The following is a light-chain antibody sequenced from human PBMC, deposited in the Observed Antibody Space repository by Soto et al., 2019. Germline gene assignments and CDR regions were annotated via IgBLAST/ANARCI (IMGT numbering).Light chain of an antibody. Sequence: DIQMTQSPSSLSASVGDRVTITCRASQGIGNYLAWYQQKPGKVPKVLIYAASTLQSGVPSRFSGSGSGTDCTLTISSLQAEDFAAYYCQKCNSGPLTFGGGTKVEI. CDR3: QKCNSGPLT. CDR1: QGIGNY. J-gene: IGKJ4*01. CDR2: AAS. V-gene: IGKV1-27*01.